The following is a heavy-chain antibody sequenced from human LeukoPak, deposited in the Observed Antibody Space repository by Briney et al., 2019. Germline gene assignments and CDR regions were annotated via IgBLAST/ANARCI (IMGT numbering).Heavy chain of an antibody. D-gene: IGHD2-15*01. CDR1: GYTFTSYD. CDR3: ARYVVAATRYYYYGMDV. Sequence: SVKVSCKASGYTFTSYDINWVRQAPGQGLEWMGGIIPIFGTANYAQKFQGRVTITADESTSTAYMELSSLRSEDAAVYYCARYVVAATRYYYYGMDVWGQGTTVTVSS. J-gene: IGHJ6*02. V-gene: IGHV1-69*13. CDR2: IIPIFGTA.